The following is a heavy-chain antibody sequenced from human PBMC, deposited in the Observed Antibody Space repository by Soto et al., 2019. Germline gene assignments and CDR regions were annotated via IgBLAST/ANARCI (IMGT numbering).Heavy chain of an antibody. J-gene: IGHJ3*02. CDR3: SKAHITMVRGVIALDAFDI. D-gene: IGHD3-10*01. CDR1: GFTFSSYA. Sequence: PGGSLRLSCAASGFTFSSYAMSWVRQAPGKGLEWVSAISGSGGSTYYADSVKGRFTISRDNSKNTLYLQMNSLRAEDTAVDYCSKAHITMVRGVIALDAFDIWGQGTMVTVSS. V-gene: IGHV3-23*01. CDR2: ISGSGGST.